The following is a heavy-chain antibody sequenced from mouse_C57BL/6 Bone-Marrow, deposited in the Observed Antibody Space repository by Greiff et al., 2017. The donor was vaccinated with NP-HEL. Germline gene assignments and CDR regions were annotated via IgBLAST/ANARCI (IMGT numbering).Heavy chain of an antibody. CDR2: IDPEDGDT. CDR1: GFNIKDYY. V-gene: IGHV14-1*01. J-gene: IGHJ3*01. Sequence: PPPPSGAELVRPGASVKLSCTASGFNIKDYYMHWVKQRPEQGLEWIGRIDPEDGDTEYAPKFQGKATMTADTSSNTAYLQLSSLTSEDTAVYYCTRWFHIFAYWGQGTLVTVSA. D-gene: IGHD2-3*01. CDR3: TRWFHIFAY.